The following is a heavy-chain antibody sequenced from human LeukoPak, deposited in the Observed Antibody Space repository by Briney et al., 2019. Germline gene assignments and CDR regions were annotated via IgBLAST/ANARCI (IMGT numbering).Heavy chain of an antibody. V-gene: IGHV6-1*01. Sequence: SQTLSLTCGISGDSVSSNNASWTWIRQSPSRGLEWLGRTYYRSKWCNGSALSVKSRITINPDTSKKHFSLQLNSVTPEDTAVYYCARHETYGYDFWSGYSNWFDPWGQGTLVTVSS. J-gene: IGHJ5*02. CDR1: GDSVSSNNAS. CDR3: ARHETYGYDFWSGYSNWFDP. D-gene: IGHD3-3*01. CDR2: TYYRSKWCN.